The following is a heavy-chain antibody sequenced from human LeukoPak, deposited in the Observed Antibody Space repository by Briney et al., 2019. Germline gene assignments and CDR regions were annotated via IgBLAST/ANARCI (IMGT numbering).Heavy chain of an antibody. CDR1: GFSISRYT. V-gene: IGHV3-23*01. D-gene: IGHD3-22*01. J-gene: IGHJ2*01. CDR3: AKPALQYYDSSGYHPDWYLDL. Sequence: GGSLRLSCEGSGFSISRYTMSWVRQAPGKGLEWVSAISGNGAKTYYPDSVKGRFTLSSDNSKNALYLQLTSLSPEDTAVYYCAKPALQYYDSSGYHPDWYLDLWGRGTLVTVS. CDR2: ISGNGAKT.